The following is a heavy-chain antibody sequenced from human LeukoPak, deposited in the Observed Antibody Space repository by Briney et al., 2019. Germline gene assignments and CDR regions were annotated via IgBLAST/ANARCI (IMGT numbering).Heavy chain of an antibody. CDR1: GSSISNYY. CDR2: IYFSGTT. Sequence: PSETLSLTCTLSGSSISNYYWSWIRQSPAKGLEWIGYIYFSGTTRYSPSLWGRVTISLDTSKTQFSLKMTSATAADTAIYYCARSREPSTYCGGDCHNTVFDHWGQGILVTVSS. V-gene: IGHV4-59*08. D-gene: IGHD2-21*02. CDR3: ARSREPSTYCGGDCHNTVFDH. J-gene: IGHJ4*02.